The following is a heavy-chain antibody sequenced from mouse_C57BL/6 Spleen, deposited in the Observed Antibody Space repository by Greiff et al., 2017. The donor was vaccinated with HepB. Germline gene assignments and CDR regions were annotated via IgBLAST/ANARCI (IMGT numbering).Heavy chain of an antibody. CDR2: IYPSDSET. D-gene: IGHD1-1*01. CDR3: ASHDYYGSSFGYFDV. V-gene: IGHV1-61*01. J-gene: IGHJ1*03. CDR1: GYTFTSYW. Sequence: QVQLQQSGAELVRPGSSVKLSCKASGYTFTSYWMDWVKQRPGQGLEWIGNIYPSDSETHYNQKFKDKATLTVDKSSSTAYMQLSSLTSEDSAVYYCASHDYYGSSFGYFDVWGTGTTVTVSS.